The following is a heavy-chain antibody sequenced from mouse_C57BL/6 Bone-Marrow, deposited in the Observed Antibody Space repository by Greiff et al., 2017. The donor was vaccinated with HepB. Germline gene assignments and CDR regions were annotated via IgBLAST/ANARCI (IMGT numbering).Heavy chain of an antibody. V-gene: IGHV1-82*01. J-gene: IGHJ4*01. CDR3: ARCRGYGNYESAMDD. Sequence: QVQLKESGPELVKPGASVKISCKASGYAFSSSWMNWVKQRPGKGLEWIGRIYPGDGDTNYNGKFKGKATLTADKSSSTAYMQLSSLTSQDSAVYSCARCRGYGNYESAMDDWGQGTSVTVAS. CDR1: GYAFSSSW. D-gene: IGHD2-1*01. CDR2: IYPGDGDT.